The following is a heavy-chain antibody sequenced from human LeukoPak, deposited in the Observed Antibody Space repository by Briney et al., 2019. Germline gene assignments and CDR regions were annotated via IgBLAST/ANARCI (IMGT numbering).Heavy chain of an antibody. CDR1: GFTFSDYY. CDR3: ARGEVMKLELPISWYYYGMDV. V-gene: IGHV3-11*01. D-gene: IGHD1-7*01. Sequence: GGSLRLSCAASGFTFSDYYMSWIRQAPGKGLEWVSYISSSGSTIYYADSVKGRFTISRDNAKNSLYLQMNSLRAEDTAVYYCARGEVMKLELPISWYYYGMDVWGQGTTVTVSS. CDR2: ISSSGSTI. J-gene: IGHJ6*02.